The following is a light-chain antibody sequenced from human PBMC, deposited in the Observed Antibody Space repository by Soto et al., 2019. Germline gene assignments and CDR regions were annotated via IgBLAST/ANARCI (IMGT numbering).Light chain of an antibody. J-gene: IGKJ4*01. V-gene: IGKV1-39*01. CDR1: QSGFTY. CDR3: QQTYSTPLT. CDR2: AAS. Sequence: DIQMTQSPSSLSASVGDRVTITCRASQSGFTYLNWYQQKPGKAPKLLFYAASNLQSGVPSGFSGSGSGTDFTLTISSLQPEDFATYYCQQTYSTPLTVGGGTKVEIK.